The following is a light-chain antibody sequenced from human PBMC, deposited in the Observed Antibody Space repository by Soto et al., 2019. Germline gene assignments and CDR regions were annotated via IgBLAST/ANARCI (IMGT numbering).Light chain of an antibody. Sequence: DIVMTQSPLSLPVTPGEPASISCRSSQSLLHSNGYNYLDWYLQKPGQSPQLLIYLGSNRASGVPDRFSGSGSGTDFTLQISRVEAEDVGIYYCMQALQTPFTVGPGTKVDIK. CDR1: QSLLHSNGYNY. CDR3: MQALQTPFT. V-gene: IGKV2-28*01. J-gene: IGKJ3*01. CDR2: LGS.